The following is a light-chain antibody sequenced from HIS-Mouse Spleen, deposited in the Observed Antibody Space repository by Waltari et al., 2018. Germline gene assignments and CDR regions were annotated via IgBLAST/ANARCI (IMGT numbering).Light chain of an antibody. Sequence: QSVLTQPPSASGTPGQRVTISCSGSSSNIGSNYVYWYQQLPGTAPKLLIYTNNRRPPAVPDRFSGSKSGTSASLAISGLRSEDEADYYCAAWDDSLSGPVFGGGTKLTVL. CDR3: AAWDDSLSGPV. CDR1: SSNIGSNY. V-gene: IGLV1-47*01. J-gene: IGLJ3*02. CDR2: TNN.